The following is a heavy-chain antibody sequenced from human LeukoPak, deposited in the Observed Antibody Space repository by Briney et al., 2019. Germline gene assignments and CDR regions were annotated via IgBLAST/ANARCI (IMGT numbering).Heavy chain of an antibody. D-gene: IGHD1-14*01. CDR2: ISYDGSNK. CDR3: EQKFPGAVRCGPDR. V-gene: IGHV3-30*03. Sequence: TGGSLRLSCAASGFTFSIYGMHWVRQAPGKGLEWVAVISYDGSNKYYADSVKGRFTISRDNSKNTLYLQMNSLRAEDTAVYYWEQKFPGAVRCGPDRWGQDNVV. J-gene: IGHJ1*01. CDR1: GFTFSIYG.